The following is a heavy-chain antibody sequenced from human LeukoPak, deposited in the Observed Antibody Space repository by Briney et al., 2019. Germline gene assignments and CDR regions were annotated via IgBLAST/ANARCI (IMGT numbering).Heavy chain of an antibody. Sequence: SVKVSCKASGDNFSSYVITWVRQAPGQGLEWMGRIIPTLDVANFAQKFKGRVTITADKSTNTAHLELSSLRSDDTAIFYCATVASIRRFYFDFWGQGTLVTVSS. D-gene: IGHD3-3*01. V-gene: IGHV1-69*04. J-gene: IGHJ4*02. CDR3: ATVASIRRFYFDF. CDR1: GDNFSSYV. CDR2: IIPTLDVA.